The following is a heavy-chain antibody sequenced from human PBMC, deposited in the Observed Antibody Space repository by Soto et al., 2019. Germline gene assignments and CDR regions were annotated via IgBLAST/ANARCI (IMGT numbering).Heavy chain of an antibody. CDR3: ARVRLDVDCTGGSSQPRYFFGTDV. Sequence: RASVKVSCKASGDTFSSYAISWVRQAPGQGLEWMGGIIPIFGTTNYAQKFQGRVTITADASTSTAYMELSSLRSDDTAVYYCARVRLDVDCTGGSSQPRYFFGTDVWAHGATVT. CDR1: GDTFSSYA. D-gene: IGHD2-15*01. J-gene: IGHJ6*01. V-gene: IGHV1-69*13. CDR2: IIPIFGTT.